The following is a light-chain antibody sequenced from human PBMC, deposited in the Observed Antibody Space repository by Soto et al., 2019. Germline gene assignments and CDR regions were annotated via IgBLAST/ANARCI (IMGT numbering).Light chain of an antibody. CDR1: NTDLGVYGY. J-gene: IGLJ1*01. V-gene: IGLV2-14*01. Sequence: QSVLALPASVSGSFGQSITISCSGPNTDLGVYGYVSWYQHHPGKAPKLLIYDVNNRPSGISDRFSGSKSGDTASLTISGLQAEDEADYFCFSKISGFVYGFGTGTKVTAL. CDR3: FSKISGFVYG. CDR2: DVN.